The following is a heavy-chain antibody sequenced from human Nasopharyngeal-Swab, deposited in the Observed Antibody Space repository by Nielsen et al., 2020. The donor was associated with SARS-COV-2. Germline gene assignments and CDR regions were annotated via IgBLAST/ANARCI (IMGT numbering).Heavy chain of an antibody. V-gene: IGHV3-23*01. J-gene: IGHJ4*02. CDR1: GFTFRNYA. Sequence: GESLKLSCVASGFTFRNYALGWVRQAPGKGLQCVSAINNFGDTTYYPDTVKGRFFISRDNSKNTVYLQMLNVRAEDTAVYFCGKDLGWFGEFLSDWGQGILVTVSS. CDR3: GKDLGWFGEFLSD. D-gene: IGHD3-10*01. CDR2: INNFGDTT.